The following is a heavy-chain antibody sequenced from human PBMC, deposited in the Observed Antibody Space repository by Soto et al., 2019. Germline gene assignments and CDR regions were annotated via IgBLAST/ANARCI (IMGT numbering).Heavy chain of an antibody. CDR1: GGSISSSNW. Sequence: QVQLQESGPGLVKPSGTLSLTCAVSGGSISSSNWWSWVRQPPGKGLEWIGEIYHSGSTNYNPSRKSRVTLSLDKSKNQFSLKLSSVTAAGTAVYYCASVVGGYYYGMDVWGQGTTVTVSS. CDR3: ASVVGGYYYGMDV. CDR2: IYHSGST. D-gene: IGHD2-2*01. V-gene: IGHV4-4*02. J-gene: IGHJ6*02.